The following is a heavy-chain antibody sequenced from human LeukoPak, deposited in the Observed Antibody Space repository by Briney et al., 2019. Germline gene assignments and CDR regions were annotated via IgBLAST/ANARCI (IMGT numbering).Heavy chain of an antibody. J-gene: IGHJ4*02. Sequence: SETLSLTCAVYGGSFSGYYWSWIRQPPGKGLEWIGEINHSGSTNYNPSLKSRVTISVDTSKNQFSLKLSSVTAADTAVYYCARGGYFDWLGLDYWGQGTLVTVSS. CDR1: GGSFSGYY. CDR2: INHSGST. V-gene: IGHV4-34*01. CDR3: ARGGYFDWLGLDY. D-gene: IGHD3-9*01.